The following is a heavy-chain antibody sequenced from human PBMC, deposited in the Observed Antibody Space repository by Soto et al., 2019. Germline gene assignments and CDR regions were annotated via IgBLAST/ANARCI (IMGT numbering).Heavy chain of an antibody. V-gene: IGHV4-59*08. Sequence: PSETLSLTCTVSGGSISSYYWSWIRQPPGKGLEWIGYIYYSGSTNYNPSLKSRVTISVDTSKNQFSLKLSSVTAADTAVYYCARLERQLDAFDYWGQGTLVTVSS. CDR3: ARLERQLDAFDY. CDR2: IYYSGST. J-gene: IGHJ4*02. D-gene: IGHD6-13*01. CDR1: GGSISSYY.